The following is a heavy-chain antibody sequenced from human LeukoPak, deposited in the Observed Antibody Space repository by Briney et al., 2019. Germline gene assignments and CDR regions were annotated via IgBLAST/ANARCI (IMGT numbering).Heavy chain of an antibody. CDR3: AKQYCSGGSCYSHYFDY. CDR1: GFTFDDYA. CDR2: ISGDGGST. Sequence: PGGSLRLSCAASGFTFDDYAMHWVRQAPGKGLEWVSLISGDGGSTYYADSVKGRFIISRDNSKNSLYLQMNSLRTEDTALYYCAKQYCSGGSCYSHYFDYWGQGTLVTVSS. V-gene: IGHV3-43*02. D-gene: IGHD2-15*01. J-gene: IGHJ4*02.